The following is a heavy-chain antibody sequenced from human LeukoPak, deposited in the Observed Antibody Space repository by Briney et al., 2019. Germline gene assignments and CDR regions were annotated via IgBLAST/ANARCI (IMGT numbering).Heavy chain of an antibody. J-gene: IGHJ4*02. CDR3: TRETSSRYFDY. V-gene: IGHV1-8*01. CDR2: MNPNSGRT. Sequence: VASVKVSCEASGYTLTSYDINWVRQATGQGLEWMGWMNPNSGRTGYAQNFQGRITITRNTSISTAYMELSSLRSEDTAVYYCTRETSSRYFDYWGQGTLVTVSS. CDR1: GYTLTSYD.